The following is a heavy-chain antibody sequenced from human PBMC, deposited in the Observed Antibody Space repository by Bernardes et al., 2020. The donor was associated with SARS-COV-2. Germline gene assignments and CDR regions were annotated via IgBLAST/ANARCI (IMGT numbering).Heavy chain of an antibody. Sequence: ASVKVSCKASGYTFTSYGISWVRQAPGQGLEWMGWISAYNGNTNYAQKLQGRVTMTTDTSTSTAYMELRSLRSDDTAVYYCAREECSSTSCSRAYYYYYGMDVWGQGTTVTVSS. CDR3: AREECSSTSCSRAYYYYYGMDV. J-gene: IGHJ6*02. V-gene: IGHV1-18*04. CDR2: ISAYNGNT. CDR1: GYTFTSYG. D-gene: IGHD2-2*01.